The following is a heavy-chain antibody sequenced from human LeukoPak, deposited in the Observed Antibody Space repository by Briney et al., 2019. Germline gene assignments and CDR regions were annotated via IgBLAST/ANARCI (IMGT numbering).Heavy chain of an antibody. J-gene: IGHJ4*02. CDR1: GYTFTGYY. Sequence: ASVKVSCKASGYTFTGYYMHWVRQAPGQGLEWMGWINPNSGGTNYPQKFQGRVTMTRDTSISTAYMELSRLRSDDTAVYYCARVDTAMVSVFHWGQGTLVTVSS. CDR2: INPNSGGT. D-gene: IGHD5-18*01. CDR3: ARVDTAMVSVFH. V-gene: IGHV1-2*02.